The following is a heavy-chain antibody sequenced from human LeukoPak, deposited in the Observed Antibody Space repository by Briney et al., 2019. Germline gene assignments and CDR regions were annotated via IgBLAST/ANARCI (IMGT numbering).Heavy chain of an antibody. V-gene: IGHV4-34*12. D-gene: IGHD6-19*01. CDR2: IIHSGAT. CDR3: AKEGGERSYTQWLVPGFDY. J-gene: IGHJ4*02. Sequence: SETLSLTCAVYGGSFSGYYWTWIRQPPGKGLEWIGEIIHSGATNYSPSLKSRITVTVDTSKNHFSLKLTSVTAADTAVYYCAKEGGERSYTQWLVPGFDYWGQGTLVTVSS. CDR1: GGSFSGYY.